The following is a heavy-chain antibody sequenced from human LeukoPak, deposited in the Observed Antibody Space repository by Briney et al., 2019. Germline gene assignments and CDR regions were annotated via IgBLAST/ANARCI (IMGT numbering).Heavy chain of an antibody. CDR3: AVQKLGYCSGGSCYSPDYYYYGMDV. CDR2: FDPEDGET. CDR1: GYTLTELS. J-gene: IGHJ6*02. V-gene: IGHV1-24*01. Sequence: ASVKVSCKVSGYTLTELSMHWVRQAPGKGLEWMGGFDPEDGETIYAQKFQGGVTMTEDTSTDTAYMELSSLRSEDTAVYYCAVQKLGYCSGGSCYSPDYYYYGMDVWGQGTTVTVSS. D-gene: IGHD2-15*01.